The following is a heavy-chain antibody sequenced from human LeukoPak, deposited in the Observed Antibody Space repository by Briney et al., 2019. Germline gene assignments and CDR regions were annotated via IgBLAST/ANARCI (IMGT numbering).Heavy chain of an antibody. CDR3: ARAEGGPATAIY. V-gene: IGHV3-11*05. D-gene: IGHD2-21*02. J-gene: IGHJ4*02. Sequence: GGSLRLSCAASGFTISDYYMSWIRQAPGRGLEWVSYISTGSSYTNYADSVKGRFTTSRNNAKNSLYLQMKSLRAEDTALYYCARAEGGPATAIYWGQGTLVTVSS. CDR2: ISTGSSYT. CDR1: GFTISDYY.